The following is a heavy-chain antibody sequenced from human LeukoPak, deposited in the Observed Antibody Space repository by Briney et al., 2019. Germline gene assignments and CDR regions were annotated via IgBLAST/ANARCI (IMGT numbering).Heavy chain of an antibody. CDR2: ISSSSYI. J-gene: IGHJ4*02. V-gene: IGHV3-21*01. D-gene: IGHD3-3*01. Sequence: PGGSLRLSCAASGLTFSSYSMNWVRQAPGKGLEWVSSISSSSYIYYADSVKGRFTISRDNAKNSLYLQMNSLRAEDTAVYYCARCAYDFWSGYYAGDSYFDYWGQGTLVTVSS. CDR3: ARCAYDFWSGYYAGDSYFDY. CDR1: GLTFSSYS.